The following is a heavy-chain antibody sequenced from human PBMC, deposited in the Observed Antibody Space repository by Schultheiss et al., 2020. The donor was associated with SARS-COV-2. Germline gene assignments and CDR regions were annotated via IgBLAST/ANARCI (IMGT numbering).Heavy chain of an antibody. CDR1: GFTFSSYA. CDR3: ARQQSAPVTIPPDPSGAIPSTYYYYGMDV. J-gene: IGHJ6*02. CDR2: ISYDGSNK. Sequence: GGSLRLSCAASGFTFSSYAMHWVRQAPGKGLEWVAVISYDGSNKYYADSVKGRFTISRDNSKNTLYLQMNSLRAEDTAVYYCARQQSAPVTIPPDPSGAIPSTYYYYGMDVWGQGTTVTVSS. V-gene: IGHV3-30-3*01. D-gene: IGHD4-17*01.